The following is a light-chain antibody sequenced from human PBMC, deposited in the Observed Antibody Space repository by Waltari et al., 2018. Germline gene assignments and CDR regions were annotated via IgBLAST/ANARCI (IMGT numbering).Light chain of an antibody. V-gene: IGLV2-14*01. CDR3: SSYADNYFYV. J-gene: IGLJ1*01. CDR2: EVS. Sequence: QSALTPPASVSGSPGQSITISCTGTTSDAGRYKYVSWYQQHPGKTPKLMIYEVSNRPSGVSNRFSGSKSGNTASLTISGLQAEDEADYYCSSYADNYFYVFGTGTKVTVL. CDR1: TSDAGRYKY.